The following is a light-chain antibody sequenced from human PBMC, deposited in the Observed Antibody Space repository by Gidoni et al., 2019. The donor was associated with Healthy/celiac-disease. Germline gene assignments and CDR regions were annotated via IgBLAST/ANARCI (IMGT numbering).Light chain of an antibody. V-gene: IGKV3-20*01. J-gene: IGKJ4*01. CDR3: QQYGSSLLT. Sequence: IVLTQSPGTLSLSPGERANLSCRASQSVSSSYLAWYQQKPGQAPRLLIYGASSRATGIPDRFSGSGSGTDFTLTISRLEPEDFAVYYCQQYGSSLLTFGGGTKVEIK. CDR2: GAS. CDR1: QSVSSSY.